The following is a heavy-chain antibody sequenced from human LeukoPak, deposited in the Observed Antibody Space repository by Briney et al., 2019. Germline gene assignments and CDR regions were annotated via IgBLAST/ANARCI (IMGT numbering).Heavy chain of an antibody. J-gene: IGHJ4*02. V-gene: IGHV1-69*04. CDR3: ARNYYDSSGYYYTYYFDY. D-gene: IGHD3-22*01. Sequence: SVKVSCKASGGTFSSYAISWVRQAPGQGLEWMGRIIPILGIVNYAQKFQGRVTITADKSTSTAYMELSSLRSEDTAVYYCARNYYDSSGYYYTYYFDYWGQGTLVTVSS. CDR1: GGTFSSYA. CDR2: IIPILGIV.